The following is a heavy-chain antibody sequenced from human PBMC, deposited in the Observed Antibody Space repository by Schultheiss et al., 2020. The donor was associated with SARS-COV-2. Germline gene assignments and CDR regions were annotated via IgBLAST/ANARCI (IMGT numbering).Heavy chain of an antibody. D-gene: IGHD4/OR15-4a*01. CDR2: VKSKIDGGTA. Sequence: LSLTCAASGFTFSRVWMSWVRQAPGKGLEWVGRVKSKIDGGTADYAAPVKGRFTISRDDSKSTLYLQMNSLKTDDTAIYYCTADALQRYDYGGDWGQGTLVTVSS. CDR1: GFTFSRVW. J-gene: IGHJ4*02. V-gene: IGHV3-15*01. CDR3: TADALQRYDYGGD.